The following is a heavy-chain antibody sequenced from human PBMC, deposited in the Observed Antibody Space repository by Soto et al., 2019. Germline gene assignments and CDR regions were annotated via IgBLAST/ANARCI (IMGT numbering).Heavy chain of an antibody. CDR3: ARDVDSGSYYPYYFDY. CDR1: GGTFSSYA. CDR2: IVPIFGTA. V-gene: IGHV1-69*06. D-gene: IGHD1-26*01. Sequence: SVKVSCKASGGTFSSYAISWVRQAPGQGLEWMGGIVPIFGTANYAQKFQGRVTITADKSTSTAYMELSSLRSEDTAVYYCARDVDSGSYYPYYFDYWGQGTLVTVSS. J-gene: IGHJ4*02.